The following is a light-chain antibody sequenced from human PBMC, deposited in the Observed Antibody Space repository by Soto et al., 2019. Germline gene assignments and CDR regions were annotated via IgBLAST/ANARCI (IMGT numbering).Light chain of an antibody. CDR2: GAS. J-gene: IGKJ1*01. Sequence: EIVLTQSPGTLSLSPGERATLSCRASQSVSSSYLAWYQQKPGQAPRLLIYGASSRATGIPDRFSGSGSGTDFTFTITRLELEDVAVYYCQHYGNPAGTFGQGTKVEIK. V-gene: IGKV3-20*01. CDR1: QSVSSSY. CDR3: QHYGNPAGT.